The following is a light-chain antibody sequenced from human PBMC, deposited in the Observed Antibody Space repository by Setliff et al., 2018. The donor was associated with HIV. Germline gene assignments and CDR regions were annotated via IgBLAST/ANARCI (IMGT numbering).Light chain of an antibody. CDR3: SSYTGSSTLYV. CDR2: DVS. CDR1: SSDVGNNNY. J-gene: IGLJ1*01. Sequence: QSALAQPASVSGSPGQSITISCTGTSSDVGNNNYVAWYQQYPGKAPKLTIYDVSERPSGVSNRFSGSKSGNTASLTISGLQAEDEADYYCSSYTGSSTLYVFGTGTKVTVL. V-gene: IGLV2-14*03.